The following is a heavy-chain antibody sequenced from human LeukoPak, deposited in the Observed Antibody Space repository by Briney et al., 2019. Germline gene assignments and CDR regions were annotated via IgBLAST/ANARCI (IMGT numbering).Heavy chain of an antibody. CDR3: ATSFLTFGGVIVDY. CDR1: GYTFTGYY. Sequence: GASVKVSCKASGYTFTGYYMHWVRQAPGQGLEWMGRINPNSGGTNYAQKFQGRVTMTRDTSISTAYMELSRLRSDDTAVYYCATSFLTFGGVIVDYWGQGSLVSVSS. D-gene: IGHD3-16*02. CDR2: INPNSGGT. J-gene: IGHJ4*02. V-gene: IGHV1-2*06.